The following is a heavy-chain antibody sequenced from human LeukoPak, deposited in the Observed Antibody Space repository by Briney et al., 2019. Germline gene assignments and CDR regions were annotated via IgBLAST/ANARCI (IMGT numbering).Heavy chain of an antibody. Sequence: RGGALRLSCAASGFTFSSYAMSWVRQAPGKGLEWVSLISGSGDSTYYADSVKGRFTISRDKSKNTLYLQMNSLRAEDTAMYFCTKDFCSTTSCRFDYWGQGTLVTVSS. CDR2: ISGSGDST. J-gene: IGHJ4*02. CDR3: TKDFCSTTSCRFDY. D-gene: IGHD2-2*01. V-gene: IGHV3-23*01. CDR1: GFTFSSYA.